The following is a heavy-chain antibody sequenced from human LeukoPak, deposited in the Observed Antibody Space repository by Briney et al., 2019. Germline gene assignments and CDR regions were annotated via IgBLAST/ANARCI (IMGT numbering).Heavy chain of an antibody. Sequence: EASVKDSCRVSGHTLIELTMHWVRQAPGKGLEWMGGLDPEDGETIYALDFEGRVTMTEDTSTDTAYMELGSLRSEDTAVYYCAIVVVGANIAFDIWGQGTMVTVSS. CDR2: LDPEDGET. J-gene: IGHJ3*02. D-gene: IGHD1-26*01. CDR1: GHTLIELT. V-gene: IGHV1-24*01. CDR3: AIVVVGANIAFDI.